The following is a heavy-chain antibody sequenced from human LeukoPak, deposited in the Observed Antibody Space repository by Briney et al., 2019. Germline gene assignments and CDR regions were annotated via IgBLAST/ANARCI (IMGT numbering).Heavy chain of an antibody. CDR3: ARAGSHWHYVY. Sequence: QAGGSLRLSCAASGFTFSGFSMSWVRQSPTKGLEWVANIKQDGSERYYVDSVKGRFTISRDNAKNSLSLQMNNLRVEDTAVYYCARAGSHWHYVYWGQGTVVTVSS. V-gene: IGHV3-7*01. CDR2: IKQDGSER. J-gene: IGHJ4*02. D-gene: IGHD3-10*01. CDR1: GFTFSGFS.